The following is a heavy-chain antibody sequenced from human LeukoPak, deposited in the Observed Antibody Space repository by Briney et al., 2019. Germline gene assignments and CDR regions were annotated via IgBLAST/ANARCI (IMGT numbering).Heavy chain of an antibody. CDR1: GFTFSSYW. CDR3: ARGIYDTDSLGLYFDH. CDR2: IKQDGSEK. D-gene: IGHD3-16*01. V-gene: IGHV3-7*01. Sequence: QTGGSLRLSCAASGFTFSSYWMSWVRQAPGKGLEWVANIKQDGSEKYYVDSVKGRFTISRDNAKNSLYLQMNSLRAEDTAVYYCARGIYDTDSLGLYFDHWGQGTLVTVSS. J-gene: IGHJ1*01.